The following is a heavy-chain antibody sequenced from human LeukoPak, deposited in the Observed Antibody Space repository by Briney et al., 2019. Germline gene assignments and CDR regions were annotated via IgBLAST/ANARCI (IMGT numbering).Heavy chain of an antibody. J-gene: IGHJ1*01. D-gene: IGHD3-10*01. Sequence: PGGSLRLSCAAPGFTFSDYGMHWVRQAPGKGLEWVAYISYAGTNEYYADSVKGRFTISRDNSKNTLYLQMHSLRPEDTAVYYCAKPGSGSYPQYFQHWGQGTLVTVSS. V-gene: IGHV3-30*18. CDR2: ISYAGTNE. CDR3: AKPGSGSYPQYFQH. CDR1: GFTFSDYG.